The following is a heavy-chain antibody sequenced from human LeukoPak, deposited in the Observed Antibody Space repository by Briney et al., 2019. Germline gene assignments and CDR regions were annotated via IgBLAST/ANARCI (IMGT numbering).Heavy chain of an antibody. CDR2: IRYSGSS. Sequence: SQTLSLTCTLSGGSISSGGYYWSWIRQLPGKGLEWIVYIRYSGSSYSTPSLKSRLTFSADTSKHQFSLELTSVTAADTAVYFCARPTPNGPLDSWGQGTLVIVSS. CDR1: GGSISSGGYY. J-gene: IGHJ4*02. V-gene: IGHV4-31*03. CDR3: ARPTPNGPLDS.